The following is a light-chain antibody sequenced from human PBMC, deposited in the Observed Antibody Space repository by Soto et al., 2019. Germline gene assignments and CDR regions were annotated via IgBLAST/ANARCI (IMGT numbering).Light chain of an antibody. V-gene: IGLV1-44*01. CDR1: SYNIGPNA. CDR3: AAWDDSLNGLV. J-gene: IGLJ1*01. Sequence: QSVLTQPPSASGTPGQKVTISCSGSSYNIGPNAVNWYQQLPGTAPKLLLYNNHQRPSGVSDRFSGSKSGTSASLAISGLQSDDEADYHCAAWDDSLNGLVFVTGTKLTVL. CDR2: NNH.